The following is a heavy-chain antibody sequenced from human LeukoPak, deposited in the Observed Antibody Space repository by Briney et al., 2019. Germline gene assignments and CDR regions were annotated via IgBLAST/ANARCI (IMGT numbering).Heavy chain of an antibody. Sequence: TGGSLRLSCAASGFTFSSYSMNWVRQAPGKGLEWVSSVSSSSSYIYYADSVKGRFTISRDNAKNSLYLQMNSLRAEDTAVYYCARSSSGDDYWGQGTLVTVSS. D-gene: IGHD6-6*01. CDR2: VSSSSSYI. CDR1: GFTFSSYS. V-gene: IGHV3-21*01. J-gene: IGHJ4*02. CDR3: ARSSSGDDY.